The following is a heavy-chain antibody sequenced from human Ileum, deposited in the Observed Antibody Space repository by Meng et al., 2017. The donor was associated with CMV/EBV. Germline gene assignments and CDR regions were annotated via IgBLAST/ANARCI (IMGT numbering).Heavy chain of an antibody. D-gene: IGHD3-10*01. Sequence: GESGGGLFQPGGSLRLSCAASGFTFSSYWMHWVRQAPGKGLVWVSRITSYDTTTAYADSVKGRFTISRDNAKNTLFLQMDSLRAEDTAIYYCARSSYPYFFDYWGQGTLVTVSS. CDR1: GFTFSSYW. V-gene: IGHV3-74*01. J-gene: IGHJ4*02. CDR2: ITSYDTTT. CDR3: ARSSYPYFFDY.